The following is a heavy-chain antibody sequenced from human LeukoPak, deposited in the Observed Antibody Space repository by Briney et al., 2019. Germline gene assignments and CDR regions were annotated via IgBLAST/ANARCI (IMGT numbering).Heavy chain of an antibody. Sequence: GGSLRLSCAASGFTFSSYGMSWVRQAPGKGLKWVSAISGSGGSTYYADSVKGRFTISRDNSKNTLYLQMNSLRAEDTAVYYCAKAAYDYYDSSGYDNPIDYWGQGTLVTVSS. J-gene: IGHJ4*01. V-gene: IGHV3-23*01. CDR1: GFTFSSYG. D-gene: IGHD3-22*01. CDR2: ISGSGGST. CDR3: AKAAYDYYDSSGYDNPIDY.